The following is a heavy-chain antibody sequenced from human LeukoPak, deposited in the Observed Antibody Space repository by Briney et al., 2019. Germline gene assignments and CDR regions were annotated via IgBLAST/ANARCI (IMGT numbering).Heavy chain of an antibody. CDR3: ARAGSSWYSPYYYYMDV. D-gene: IGHD6-13*01. CDR2: IYYSGST. CDR1: GGSISSYY. Sequence: PSETLSLTCTVSGGSISSYYWSWIRQPPGKGLEWVGYIYYSGSTNYNPSLKSRVTISVDTSKSQFSLKLSSVTAADTAVYYCARAGSSWYSPYYYYMDVWGKGTTVTVSS. J-gene: IGHJ6*03. V-gene: IGHV4-59*01.